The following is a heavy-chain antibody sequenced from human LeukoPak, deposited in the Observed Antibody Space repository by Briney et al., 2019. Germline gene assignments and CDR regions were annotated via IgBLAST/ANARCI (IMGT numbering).Heavy chain of an antibody. CDR2: IYYSGST. V-gene: IGHV4-31*03. CDR3: AREPYDILTGYYNPSGMDV. J-gene: IGHJ6*02. CDR1: GGSISSGGYY. D-gene: IGHD3-9*01. Sequence: SETLSLTCTVSGGSISSGGYYWSWIRQHPGKGLEWIGYIYYSGSTYYNPSLKSRVTISVDTSKNQFSLKLSSVTAADTAVYYCAREPYDILTGYYNPSGMDVWGQGTTATVSS.